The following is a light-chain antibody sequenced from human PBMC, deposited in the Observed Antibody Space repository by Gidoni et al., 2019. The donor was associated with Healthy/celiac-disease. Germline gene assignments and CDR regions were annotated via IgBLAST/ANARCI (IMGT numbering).Light chain of an antibody. Sequence: SYVLTQPPSVSVAPGQTARITCGGNNIGRKTVHWYQQKPGQAPVLVVYDDSDRPTGIPERFSGSNSGNTATLTVSRVEAGDEADYYCQVWDSSSDREVVFGGGTKLTVL. V-gene: IGLV3-21*02. CDR3: QVWDSSSDREVV. CDR2: DDS. J-gene: IGLJ2*01. CDR1: NIGRKT.